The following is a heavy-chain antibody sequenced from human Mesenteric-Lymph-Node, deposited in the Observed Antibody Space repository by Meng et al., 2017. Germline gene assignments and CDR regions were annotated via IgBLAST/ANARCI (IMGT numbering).Heavy chain of an antibody. CDR2: IKQDGSEK. CDR1: GFTFSSYW. Sequence: GESLKISCAASGFTFSSYWMSWVRQAPGKGLEWVANIKQDGSEKYYVDSVKGRFTISRDNAKNSLYLQMNSLRAEDTALYYCARAPKAEYWGQGTLVTVSS. CDR3: ARAPKAEY. V-gene: IGHV3-7*04. J-gene: IGHJ4*02.